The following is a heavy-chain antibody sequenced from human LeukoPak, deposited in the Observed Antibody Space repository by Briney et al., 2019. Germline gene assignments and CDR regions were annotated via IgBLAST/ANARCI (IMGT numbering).Heavy chain of an antibody. Sequence: GGSLRLSCAASGFTFSSYAMSWVRQAPGKGLEWVSAISGSGGSTYYADSVKGRFTISRDNSKNTLYLQMNSLRAEDTAVYYCATGGEYQLLKGAFDIWGQGTMVTVSS. V-gene: IGHV3-23*01. J-gene: IGHJ3*02. CDR2: ISGSGGST. CDR3: ATGGEYQLLKGAFDI. D-gene: IGHD2-2*01. CDR1: GFTFSSYA.